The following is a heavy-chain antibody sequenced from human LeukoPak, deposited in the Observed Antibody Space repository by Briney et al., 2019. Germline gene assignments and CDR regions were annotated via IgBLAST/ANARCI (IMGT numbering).Heavy chain of an antibody. CDR2: IKQDGSGK. V-gene: IGHV3-7*01. D-gene: IGHD3-16*01. CDR1: GFTFSRYW. Sequence: GGSLSLSCVGSGFTFSRYWMSWVRQAPGKGLEWVANIKQDGSGKSYVDSVRGRFTISRDNAKNSLYLQVNSLRAEDAAVYYCARAGENDYYFYYMDVWGKGTTVTVSS. CDR3: ARAGENDYYFYYMDV. J-gene: IGHJ6*03.